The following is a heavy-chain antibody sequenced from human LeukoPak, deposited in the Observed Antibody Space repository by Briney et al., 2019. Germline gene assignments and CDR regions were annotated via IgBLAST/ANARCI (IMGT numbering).Heavy chain of an antibody. D-gene: IGHD3-3*01. J-gene: IGHJ4*02. Sequence: PSETLSLTCTVPGGSISSSSYYWGWIRQPPGKGLEWIGSLYYSGSTYYNPSLKSRVTISVDTSKNQFSLKLSSVTAADTAVYYCARDYDFWSGYSAYFDYWGQGTLVTVSS. CDR2: LYYSGST. CDR1: GGSISSSSYY. V-gene: IGHV4-39*01. CDR3: ARDYDFWSGYSAYFDY.